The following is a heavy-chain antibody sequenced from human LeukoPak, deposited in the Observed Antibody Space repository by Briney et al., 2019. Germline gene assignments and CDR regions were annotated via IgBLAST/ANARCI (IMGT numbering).Heavy chain of an antibody. J-gene: IGHJ4*02. CDR2: TNSGGSTT. V-gene: IGHV3-23*01. Sequence: GGSLRLSCATSGFPFSDFSMTWVRQAPGKGQEWISTTNSGGSTTDYAESVKGRFTISRDNSKNTLYLQMSSLRVEDTAIYYCAKQSYARSLGEGGPGTLVTVSS. CDR1: GFPFSDFS. CDR3: AKQSYARSLGE. D-gene: IGHD2-8*01.